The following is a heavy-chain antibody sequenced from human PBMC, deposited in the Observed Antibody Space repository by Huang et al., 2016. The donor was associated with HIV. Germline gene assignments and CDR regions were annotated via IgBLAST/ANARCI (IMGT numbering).Heavy chain of an antibody. CDR1: GFNFNNYD. J-gene: IGHJ4*02. CDR2: MNPKSGNT. Sequence: QVQLVQSGAEVKKPGASVKVSCKASGFNFNNYDFNWVRQASGQGLEWMGWMNPKSGNTGYAQKFQGGVTITRNTSITTAYMELRSLRSEDTAVYYCARARGFLYDSTGYYSRYYFDSWGQGTLVTISS. D-gene: IGHD3-22*01. CDR3: ARARGFLYDSTGYYSRYYFDS. V-gene: IGHV1-8*03.